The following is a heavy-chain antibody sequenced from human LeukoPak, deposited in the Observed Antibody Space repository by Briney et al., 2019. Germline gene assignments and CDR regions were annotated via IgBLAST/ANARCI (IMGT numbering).Heavy chain of an antibody. D-gene: IGHD3-16*02. Sequence: SETLSLTCTVSGGSISSSSYYWGWIRQPPGKGLEWIGSIYYSGSTYYNPSLKSRVTISVDMSKNQFSLKLSSVTAADTAVYYCARCGYDYIWGSYRQYYFDYWGQGTLVTVSS. J-gene: IGHJ4*02. V-gene: IGHV4-39*01. CDR3: ARCGYDYIWGSYRQYYFDY. CDR1: GGSISSSSYY. CDR2: IYYSGST.